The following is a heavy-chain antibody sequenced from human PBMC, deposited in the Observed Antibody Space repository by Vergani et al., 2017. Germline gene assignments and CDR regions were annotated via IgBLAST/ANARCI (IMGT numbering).Heavy chain of an antibody. D-gene: IGHD2-2*01. CDR1: GGSICSGDYY. CDR2: IYYSGST. V-gene: IGHV4-30-4*08. CDR3: ARVRSIAKVPAAIDY. J-gene: IGHJ4*02. Sequence: QVQLQESGPGLVKPSQTLSLTCTVSGGSICSGDYYWSWIRQPPGKGLEWIGYIYYSGSTYYNPSLKSRVTISVDTSKNQFSLKLSSVTAADTAVYYCARVRSIAKVPAAIDYWGQGTLVTVSS.